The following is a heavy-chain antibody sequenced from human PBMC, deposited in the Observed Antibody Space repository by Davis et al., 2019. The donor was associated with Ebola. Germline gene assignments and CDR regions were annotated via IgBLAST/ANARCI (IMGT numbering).Heavy chain of an antibody. CDR3: VRDKTGYDDY. D-gene: IGHD5-12*01. V-gene: IGHV3-74*01. J-gene: IGHJ4*02. CDR2: INTDGSSS. Sequence: PGGSLRLSFVAFGFTSSSYWMHWVRHAPGKGLVWVSRINTDGSSSSYADSVKGRFTISRDNAKNTLYLQMNSLRAEDTAVYYCVRDKTGYDDYWGQGTLVTVSS. CDR1: GFTSSSYW.